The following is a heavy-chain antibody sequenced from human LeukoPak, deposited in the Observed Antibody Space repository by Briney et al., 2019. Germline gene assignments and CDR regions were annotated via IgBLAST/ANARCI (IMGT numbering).Heavy chain of an antibody. J-gene: IGHJ6*03. CDR2: ISSSSSTI. CDR1: GFTFSSYS. Sequence: GGSLRLSCAASGFTFSSYSMNWVRQAPGKGLEWVSYISSSSSTIYYAASVKGRFTISRDDAKNSLYLQMNSLRAEDTAVYYCAREDIVVVPAATSPITGAEFVAPRDYYMDVWGKGTTVTVSS. V-gene: IGHV3-48*04. D-gene: IGHD2-2*01. CDR3: AREDIVVVPAATSPITGAEFVAPRDYYMDV.